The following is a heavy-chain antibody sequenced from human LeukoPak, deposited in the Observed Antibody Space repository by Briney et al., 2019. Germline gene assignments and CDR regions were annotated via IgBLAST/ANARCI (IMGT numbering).Heavy chain of an antibody. CDR3: ARGVGIQRWSFFFDH. Sequence: PSETLSLTCAVYGGSFNGYYWTWIRQPPGKGLEWIGYIDYGGGTDYNPSLKSRVTFSLDTTNNQFSLKLNSMTAADTALYYCARGVGIQRWSFFFDHWGQGTLVSVSS. J-gene: IGHJ4*02. D-gene: IGHD5-18*01. CDR2: IDYGGGT. CDR1: GGSFNGYY. V-gene: IGHV4-59*01.